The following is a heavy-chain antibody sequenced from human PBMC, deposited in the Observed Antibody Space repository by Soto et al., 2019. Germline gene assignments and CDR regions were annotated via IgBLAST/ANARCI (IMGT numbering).Heavy chain of an antibody. CDR3: ARARFYDILTGPKDYYYGMDV. CDR1: GYTFTTYG. V-gene: IGHV1-18*01. J-gene: IGHJ6*02. Sequence: ASVKVSCKGSGYTFTTYGITWVRQAPGLGLEWMGWINPYNGDTNYAQKFWGRVTMTTDTSTSTAYMEVRSLTSDDTAVYYCARARFYDILTGPKDYYYGMDVWGQGTTVTVSS. CDR2: INPYNGDT. D-gene: IGHD3-9*01.